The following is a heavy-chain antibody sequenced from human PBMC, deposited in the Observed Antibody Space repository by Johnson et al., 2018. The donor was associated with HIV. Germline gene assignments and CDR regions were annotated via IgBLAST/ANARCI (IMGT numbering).Heavy chain of an antibody. V-gene: IGHV3-66*01. D-gene: IGHD1-7*01. Sequence: VQLVESGGGLVKPGGSLRLSCAASGFTVSTNSMSWVRQAPGKGLEWVSIIYSGGNTYYADSVKGRFTISRDNGNKEVYLQMDSLRVEDTAVYYCARDRDRLNWNYGALDIWGQGTMVTVSS. CDR1: GFTVSTNS. CDR2: IYSGGNT. J-gene: IGHJ3*02. CDR3: ARDRDRLNWNYGALDI.